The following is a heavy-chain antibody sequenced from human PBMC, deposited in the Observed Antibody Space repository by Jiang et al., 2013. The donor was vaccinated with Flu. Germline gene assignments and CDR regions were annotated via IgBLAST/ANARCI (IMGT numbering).Heavy chain of an antibody. CDR2: IALPVVT. CDR1: GFSFPSST. Sequence: EVKKPGTSVKVSCKASGFSFPSSTVQWVRQTRGQQLEWLGCIALPVVTQNTQRTFRKEPPLPGDMSSGTAYMELSSLSSEDTALYYCAADGTGLPATKNGLDVWGQGTTVTVSS. CDR3: AADGTGLPATKNGLDV. J-gene: IGHJ6*02. V-gene: IGHV1-58*01. D-gene: IGHD2-2*01.